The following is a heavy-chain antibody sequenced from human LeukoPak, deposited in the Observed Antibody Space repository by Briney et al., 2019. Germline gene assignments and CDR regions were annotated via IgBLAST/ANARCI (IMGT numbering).Heavy chain of an antibody. D-gene: IGHD3-22*01. Sequence: GGSLRLSCAASGFTFDDYGMSWVRQAPGKGLVWVSRINSDGSSTSYADSVKGRFTISRDNAKNTLYLQMNSLRAEDTAVYYCARDRSGYYYAPQDYWGQGTLVTVSS. V-gene: IGHV3-74*01. CDR2: INSDGSST. J-gene: IGHJ4*02. CDR1: GFTFDDYG. CDR3: ARDRSGYYYAPQDY.